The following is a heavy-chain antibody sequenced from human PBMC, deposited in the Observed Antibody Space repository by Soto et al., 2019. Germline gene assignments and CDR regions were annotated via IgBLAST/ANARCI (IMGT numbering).Heavy chain of an antibody. Sequence: EVQLVESGGGLVQPGRSLRLSCAASGFTFDDYAMHWVRQAPGKGLEWVSGISWNSGSIGYADSVKGRSTISRDNAKNSLYLQMNSLRAEDTALYYCARSDYYDSSGYLDYWGQGTLVTVSS. CDR2: ISWNSGSI. J-gene: IGHJ4*02. D-gene: IGHD3-22*01. CDR1: GFTFDDYA. CDR3: ARSDYYDSSGYLDY. V-gene: IGHV3-9*01.